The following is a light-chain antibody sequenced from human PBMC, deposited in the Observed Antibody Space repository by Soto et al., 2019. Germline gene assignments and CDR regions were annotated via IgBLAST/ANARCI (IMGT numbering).Light chain of an antibody. CDR2: DIF. Sequence: EIVMTPSPAPLSVSPGEIATLSCRSSQSVVSDFAWYQQKSGQAPSLVTHDIFTRATGVPTRISGNGYGTECTLTISSLQDEDFAVYYCQQYNSWPLTFGGGTKVEIK. CDR1: QSVVSD. V-gene: IGKV3D-15*01. CDR3: QQYNSWPLT. J-gene: IGKJ4*01.